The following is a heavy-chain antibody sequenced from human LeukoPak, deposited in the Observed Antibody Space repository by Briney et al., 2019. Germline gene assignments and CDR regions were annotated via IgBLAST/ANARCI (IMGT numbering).Heavy chain of an antibody. Sequence: GGSLRLSCAASGFIFDDYGMSWVRQSPGKGLEWVSGINWDGGSTGYVDSVKGRFTISRDNAKNSLYLQMTSLRDEDTALYYCARGFMTFLDPWGQGTLVTVSS. J-gene: IGHJ5*02. D-gene: IGHD3-16*01. CDR2: INWDGGST. CDR3: ARGFMTFLDP. CDR1: GFIFDDYG. V-gene: IGHV3-20*04.